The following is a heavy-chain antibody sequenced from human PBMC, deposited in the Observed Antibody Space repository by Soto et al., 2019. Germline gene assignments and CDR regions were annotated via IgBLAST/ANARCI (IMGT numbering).Heavy chain of an antibody. Sequence: SETLSLTCTVSGGSISSYYWSWIRQPPGKGLEWIGYIYYSGSTNYNPSLKSRVTISVDTSKNQFSLKLSSVTAADTAVYYCARVSGEPTAIRTFDYWSQGTLVTVSS. J-gene: IGHJ4*02. D-gene: IGHD2-2*01. CDR2: IYYSGST. CDR3: ARVSGEPTAIRTFDY. CDR1: GGSISSYY. V-gene: IGHV4-59*01.